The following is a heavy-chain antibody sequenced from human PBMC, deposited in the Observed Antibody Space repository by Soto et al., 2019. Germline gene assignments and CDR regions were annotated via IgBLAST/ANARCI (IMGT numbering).Heavy chain of an antibody. CDR3: ARATADGSGYYSFDY. Sequence: VSVTCTVSGGSVSSDISYWSWIRQPPGKGLEWIAYIYYSGSTNYNPSLKSRVTISVDTSKNQFSLKLSSVTAADAAVYYCARATADGSGYYSFDYWGQGTLVTVSS. D-gene: IGHD3-22*01. V-gene: IGHV4-61*01. CDR1: GGSVSSDISY. CDR2: IYYSGST. J-gene: IGHJ4*02.